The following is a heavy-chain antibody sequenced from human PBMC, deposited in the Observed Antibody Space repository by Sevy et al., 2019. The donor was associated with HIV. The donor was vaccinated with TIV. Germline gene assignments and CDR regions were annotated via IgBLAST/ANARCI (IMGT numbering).Heavy chain of an antibody. Sequence: GGSLRLSCAASGFTFSSYAMSWVHQAPGKGLEWVSAISGSGGSTYYADSVKGRFTISRDNSKNTLYLQMNSLRAEDTAVYYCAKDLTAYYYDSSGHFDAFDIWGQGTMVTVSS. CDR2: ISGSGGST. D-gene: IGHD3-22*01. CDR1: GFTFSSYA. J-gene: IGHJ3*02. CDR3: AKDLTAYYYDSSGHFDAFDI. V-gene: IGHV3-23*01.